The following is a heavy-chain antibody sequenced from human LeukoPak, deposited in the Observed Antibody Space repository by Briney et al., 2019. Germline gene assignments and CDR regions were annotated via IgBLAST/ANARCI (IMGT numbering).Heavy chain of an antibody. Sequence: ASVKVSCKASGYTFTGYYMHWVRQAPGKGLEWMGGFDPEDGETIYAQKFQGRVTMTEDTSTDTAYMELSSLRSEDTAVYYCATASSGFGATPDYWGQGTLVTVSS. CDR1: GYTFTGYY. CDR3: ATASSGFGATPDY. D-gene: IGHD3-22*01. CDR2: FDPEDGET. V-gene: IGHV1-24*01. J-gene: IGHJ4*02.